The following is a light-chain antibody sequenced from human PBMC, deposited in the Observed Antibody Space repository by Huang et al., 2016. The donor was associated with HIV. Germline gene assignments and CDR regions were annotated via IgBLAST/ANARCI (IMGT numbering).Light chain of an antibody. J-gene: IGKJ4*01. CDR2: AAS. CDR3: QQYGNLPLT. CDR1: QSGIGTY. V-gene: IGKV3-20*01. Sequence: EIVLTQSLGTLSLSPGERATLSCRASQSGIGTYLAWYQQKPGQTPTLLIYAASGRATGIPDRFSGSGSGTDFTLTISRLEPEDFAVYYCQQYGNLPLTFGGGTKVEIK.